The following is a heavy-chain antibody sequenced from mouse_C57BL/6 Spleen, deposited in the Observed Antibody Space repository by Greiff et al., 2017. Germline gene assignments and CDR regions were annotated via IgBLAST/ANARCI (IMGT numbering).Heavy chain of an antibody. CDR1: GYTFTSYW. D-gene: IGHD1-1*01. J-gene: IGHJ2*01. V-gene: IGHV1-53*01. CDR2: INPSNGGT. CDR3: ARAHCYGSPFDY. Sequence: QVQLQQPGPELVKPGASVKLSCKASGYTFTSYWMHWVKQRPGQGLEWIGNINPSNGGTNYNENFKSKATLTVDKSASTAYMQLSSLTSEDSVVYYCARAHCYGSPFDYGGQGTTLTVSS.